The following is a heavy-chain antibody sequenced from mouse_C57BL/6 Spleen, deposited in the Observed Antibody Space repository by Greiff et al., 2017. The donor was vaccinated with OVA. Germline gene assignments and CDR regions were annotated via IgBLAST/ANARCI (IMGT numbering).Heavy chain of an antibody. J-gene: IGHJ3*01. CDR2: INPSSGYT. D-gene: IGHD1-1*01. CDR3: VKEQVGTVVATPFAY. V-gene: IGHV1-7*01. Sequence: VQLQQSGAELAKPGASVKLSCKASGYTFTSYWMHWVKQRPGQGLEWIGYINPSSGYTKYNQKFKDKATLTADKSSSTAYMQLSSLTYEDTAVDYCVKEQVGTVVATPFAYWGQGTLVTVSA. CDR1: GYTFTSYW.